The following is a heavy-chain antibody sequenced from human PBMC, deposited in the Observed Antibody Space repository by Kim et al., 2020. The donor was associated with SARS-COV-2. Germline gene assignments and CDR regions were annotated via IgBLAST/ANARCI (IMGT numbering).Heavy chain of an antibody. CDR3: AKGSYNMDV. CDR1: GFTFSSYA. CDR2: IDGSGGTT. V-gene: IGHV3-23*01. J-gene: IGHJ6*02. D-gene: IGHD1-1*01. Sequence: GGSLRLSCAASGFTFSSYAMSWVRQAPGKGLEWVSTIDGSGGTTYYADSVKGRFTISRDNSKNTLYLQMNSLRAEDTAVYYCAKGSYNMDVWGQGTTVTVSS.